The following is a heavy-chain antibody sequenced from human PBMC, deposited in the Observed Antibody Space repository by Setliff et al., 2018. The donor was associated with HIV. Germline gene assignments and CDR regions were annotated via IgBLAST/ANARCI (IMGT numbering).Heavy chain of an antibody. Sequence: SETLSLTCTVSGDSVSSRSYYWSWIRRPPGKGLEWIGTVYYSGSTYYNPSLKSRVTISVDTSENQFSLKLSSVTAADTAVYYCARDGYSSSWYVISGSFDYWGQGILVTVS. J-gene: IGHJ4*02. V-gene: IGHV4-39*07. CDR3: ARDGYSSSWYVISGSFDY. CDR2: VYYSGST. D-gene: IGHD6-13*01. CDR1: GDSVSSRSYY.